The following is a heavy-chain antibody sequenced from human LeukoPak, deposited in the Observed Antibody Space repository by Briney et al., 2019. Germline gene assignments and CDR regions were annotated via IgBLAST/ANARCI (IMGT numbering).Heavy chain of an antibody. V-gene: IGHV1-69*04. CDR2: IIPILGIA. CDR3: AREYSSSPWAFDY. Sequence: SVKVSCKASGGTFSSYAISWVRQAPGQGLEWMGRIIPILGIANYAQKFQGRVTITADKSTSTAYMELSSLRSEDTAVYYCAREYSSSPWAFDYWGQGTLVTVSS. CDR1: GGTFSSYA. J-gene: IGHJ4*02. D-gene: IGHD6-6*01.